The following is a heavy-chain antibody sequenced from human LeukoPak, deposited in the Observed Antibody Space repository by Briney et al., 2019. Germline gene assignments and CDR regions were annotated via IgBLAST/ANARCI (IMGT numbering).Heavy chain of an antibody. CDR1: GGSIRSYY. J-gene: IGHJ4*02. V-gene: IGHV4-4*07. Sequence: SESLSLTCSVSGGSIRSYYWSWIRQPVGKGLESIGRIYSSGTTNYNPSLKSRVSMSVDMSKNQFSLRLNSVTAADTAVYYCARVRSGYYPDYFDYWGQGTLVTVSS. CDR3: ARVRSGYYPDYFDY. D-gene: IGHD3-22*01. CDR2: IYSSGTT.